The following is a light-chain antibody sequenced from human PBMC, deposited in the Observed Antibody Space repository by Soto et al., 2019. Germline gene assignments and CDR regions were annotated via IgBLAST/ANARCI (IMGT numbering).Light chain of an antibody. Sequence: SALTQPASVSGSPGQSITISCTGSISDVGSYNLVSWYQHHPGKVPKVIIYEATKRPSGVSSRFSGSKSPNAASLTISGLQAEDEADYYCCSYAGNSRTFGSGTKVTVL. J-gene: IGLJ1*01. CDR2: EAT. CDR1: ISDVGSYNL. CDR3: CSYAGNSRT. V-gene: IGLV2-23*01.